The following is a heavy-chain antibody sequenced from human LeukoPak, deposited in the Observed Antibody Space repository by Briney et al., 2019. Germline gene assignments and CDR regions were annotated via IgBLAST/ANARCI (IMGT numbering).Heavy chain of an antibody. V-gene: IGHV3-30-3*01. Sequence: GGSLRLSCAASGFTFSSYAMHWVRQAPGKGLEWVAVISYDGSNKYYADSVKGRFTISRDNSKNTLYLQMNSLRAEDTAVYYCASDEGSSWYGGGQGTLVTVSS. CDR1: GFTFSSYA. CDR3: ASDEGSSWYG. D-gene: IGHD6-13*01. CDR2: ISYDGSNK. J-gene: IGHJ4*02.